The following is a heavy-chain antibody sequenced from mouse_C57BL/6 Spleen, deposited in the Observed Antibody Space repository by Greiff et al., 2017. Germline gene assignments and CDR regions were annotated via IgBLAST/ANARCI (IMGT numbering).Heavy chain of an antibody. CDR1: GYTFTSYG. CDR3: ARFDGYDGKNFDY. D-gene: IGHD2-2*01. CDR2: IYPRSGNT. V-gene: IGHV1-81*01. J-gene: IGHJ2*01. Sequence: VQLQQSGAELARPGASVKLSCKASGYTFTSYGISWVKQRTGQGLEWIGEIYPRSGNTYYNEKLKGKATLTADKSSSTAYMVHRSRTSEDSAVYFWARFDGYDGKNFDYWGQGTTLTVSS.